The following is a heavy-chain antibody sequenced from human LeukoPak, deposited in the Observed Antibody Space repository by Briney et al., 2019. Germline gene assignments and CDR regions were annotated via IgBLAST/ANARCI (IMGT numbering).Heavy chain of an antibody. Sequence: GGSLRLSCAASGFTLSSYAISWVRQAPGKGLEWVSAISGSGGSTYYADSVKGRFTISRDNSKNTLYLQMNSLRAEDTAVYYCAKWVRGSSPPYYYYYMDVWGKGTTVTVSS. CDR3: AKWVRGSSPPYYYYYMDV. CDR1: GFTLSSYA. V-gene: IGHV3-23*01. D-gene: IGHD6-6*01. CDR2: ISGSGGST. J-gene: IGHJ6*03.